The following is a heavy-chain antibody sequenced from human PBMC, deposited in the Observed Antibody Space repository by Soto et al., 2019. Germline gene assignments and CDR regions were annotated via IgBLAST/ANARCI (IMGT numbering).Heavy chain of an antibody. J-gene: IGHJ5*02. CDR2: IYYSGST. V-gene: IGHV4-59*08. CDR1: GGSISSYY. Sequence: PSETLSLTCTVSGGSISSYYWSWIRQPPGKGLEWIGDIYYSGSTNYNPSLKSRVTISVDTSKNQFSLKLSSVTAADTAVYFCARVGGQYCSSSSSSCNNWFDPWGQGTLVTVSS. CDR3: ARVGGQYCSSSSSSCNNWFDP. D-gene: IGHD2-2*01.